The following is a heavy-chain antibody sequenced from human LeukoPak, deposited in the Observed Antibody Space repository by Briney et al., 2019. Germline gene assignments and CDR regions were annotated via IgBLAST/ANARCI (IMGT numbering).Heavy chain of an antibody. CDR1: GYTFTSYY. D-gene: IGHD2-2*01. V-gene: IGHV1-46*01. CDR3: ARESKPAAMYYYGMDV. Sequence: ASVTVSCTASGYTFTSYYMHWVRQAPGQGLEWMGIINPSGGSTSYAQKFQGRVTMTRDTSTSTVYMELSSLRSEDTAVYYCARESKPAAMYYYGMDVWGQGTTVTVSS. CDR2: INPSGGST. J-gene: IGHJ6*02.